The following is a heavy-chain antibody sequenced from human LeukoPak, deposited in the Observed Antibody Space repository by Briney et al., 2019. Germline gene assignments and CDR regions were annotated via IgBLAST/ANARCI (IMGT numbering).Heavy chain of an antibody. CDR1: GYTLTELS. D-gene: IGHD5-24*01. CDR3: ATTKRRDGYNPEFDY. Sequence: ASVKVSCKVSGYTLTELSMHWVRQAPGKGLEWMGGFDPEDGETIYAQKFQGRVTMTEDTSTDTAYMELSSLRSEDTAVYYCATTKRRDGYNPEFDYWGQGTLVTVSS. CDR2: FDPEDGET. V-gene: IGHV1-24*01. J-gene: IGHJ4*02.